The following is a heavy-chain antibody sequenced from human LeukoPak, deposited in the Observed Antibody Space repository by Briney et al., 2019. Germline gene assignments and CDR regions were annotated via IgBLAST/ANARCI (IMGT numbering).Heavy chain of an antibody. Sequence: PGGSLRLSCAASGFTFSSYWMSWVRQAPGEGLEWVANIKQDGSEKYYVDSVKGRFTISRDNAKNSLYLQMNSLRAEDTAVYYCARSDRGWQQGGQLAFDYWGQGTLVTVSS. CDR3: ARSDRGWQQGGQLAFDY. CDR2: IKQDGSEK. V-gene: IGHV3-7*01. CDR1: GFTFSSYW. J-gene: IGHJ4*02. D-gene: IGHD6-13*01.